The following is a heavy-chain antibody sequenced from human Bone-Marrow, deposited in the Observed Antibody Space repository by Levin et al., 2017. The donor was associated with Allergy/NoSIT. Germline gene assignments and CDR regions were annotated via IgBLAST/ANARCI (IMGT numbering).Heavy chain of an antibody. CDR3: ARSLVRGSVSSPFYYLDV. D-gene: IGHD3-10*01. J-gene: IGHJ6*03. V-gene: IGHV1-69*06. Sequence: SVKVSCKASGDTFNDYAINWVRQAPGQGLDWVGRITPTFGTTDYAQRFKGRVTISADKSMSTVFMELSSLRSEDAAVYYCARSLVRGSVSSPFYYLDVWGRGASVTVSS. CDR2: ITPTFGTT. CDR1: GDTFNDYA.